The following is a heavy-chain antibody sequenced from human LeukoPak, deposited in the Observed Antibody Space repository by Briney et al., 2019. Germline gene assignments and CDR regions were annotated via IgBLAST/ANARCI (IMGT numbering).Heavy chain of an antibody. CDR3: ARDPIAVAGTSGFDY. J-gene: IGHJ4*02. D-gene: IGHD6-19*01. V-gene: IGHV3-74*01. CDR1: GFTFSSYW. CDR2: INSDGSST. Sequence: GGSLRLSCAASGFTFSSYWMHWGRQAPGKGLVWVSRINSDGSSTSYADSVKGRCTISRDNAKSTLYLQMNSLRAEDTAVYYCARDPIAVAGTSGFDYWGQGTLVTVSS.